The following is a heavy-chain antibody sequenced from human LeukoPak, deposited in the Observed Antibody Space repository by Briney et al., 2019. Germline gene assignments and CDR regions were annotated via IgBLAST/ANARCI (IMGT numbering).Heavy chain of an antibody. J-gene: IGHJ4*02. CDR3: ARGGYSYGSDNFDY. CDR1: GYSISSGYS. D-gene: IGHD5-18*01. Sequence: SETLSLTCAVSGYSISSGYSWDWIRQSPGKGLEWIGNIYSSGSTNYNPSLKSRVTISVDTSKNQFSLKLSSVTAADTAVYYCARGGYSYGSDNFDYWGQGTLVTVSS. V-gene: IGHV4-38-2*01. CDR2: IYSSGST.